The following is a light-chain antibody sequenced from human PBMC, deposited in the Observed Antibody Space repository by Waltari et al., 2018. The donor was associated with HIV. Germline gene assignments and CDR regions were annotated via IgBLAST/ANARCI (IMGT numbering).Light chain of an antibody. Sequence: QSVVTQPPSASGTPGQRVTISCSGSGSNIGTYSVNWYQHFPGTAPKLLIYMNDQRPSGVSDRFSGSQSGTSASLAISGLQYDDEADYYCAVWDDSLGGAVFGGGTKLTVL. CDR2: MND. CDR1: GSNIGTYS. CDR3: AVWDDSLGGAV. V-gene: IGLV1-47*01. J-gene: IGLJ2*01.